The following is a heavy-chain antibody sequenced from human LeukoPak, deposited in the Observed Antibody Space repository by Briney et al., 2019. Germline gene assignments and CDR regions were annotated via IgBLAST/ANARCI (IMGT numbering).Heavy chain of an antibody. D-gene: IGHD3-22*01. CDR2: ISSSTSTI. CDR1: GFTFSSYA. V-gene: IGHV3-48*04. CDR3: ARDMLPNSYDSSGSDY. J-gene: IGHJ4*02. Sequence: GGSLRLSCAASGFTFSSYAMSWVRQAPGKGLEWLSYISSSTSTIYYADSVKGRFTISRDSAKNSLYLQMNSLRAEDTAVYYCARDMLPNSYDSSGSDYWGQGTLVTVSS.